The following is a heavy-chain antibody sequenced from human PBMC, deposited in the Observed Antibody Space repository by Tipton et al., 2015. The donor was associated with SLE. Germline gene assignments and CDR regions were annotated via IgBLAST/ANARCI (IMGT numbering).Heavy chain of an antibody. CDR1: GFAFSSYA. CDR2: MYSGGRI. CDR3: AKTLFGDYGDH. V-gene: IGHV3-23*03. J-gene: IGHJ4*02. D-gene: IGHD3-10*01. Sequence: SLRLSCKASGFAFSSYAMTWVRQAPGKGLEWVSVMYSGGRIHYGDSVKGRFTISRDNSKSTLYLQMNSLRNDDTAVYYCAKTLFGDYGDHWGQGTLVTVSS.